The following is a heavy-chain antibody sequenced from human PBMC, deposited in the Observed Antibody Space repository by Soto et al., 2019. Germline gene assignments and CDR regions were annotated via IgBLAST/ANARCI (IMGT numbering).Heavy chain of an antibody. Sequence: GGSLRLSCAASGFTFSSYGMHWVRQAPGKGLEWVAVISYDGSNKYYADSVKGRFTISRDNSDNTVYLQMNSLRTEDTALYYCARDRSYYSDDTWGQGTLVTVSS. D-gene: IGHD1-26*01. CDR2: ISYDGSNK. CDR3: ARDRSYYSDDT. CDR1: GFTFSSYG. V-gene: IGHV3-30*03. J-gene: IGHJ5*02.